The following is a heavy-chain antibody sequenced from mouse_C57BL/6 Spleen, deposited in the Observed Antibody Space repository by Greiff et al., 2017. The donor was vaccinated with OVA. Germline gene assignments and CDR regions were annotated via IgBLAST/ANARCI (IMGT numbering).Heavy chain of an antibody. CDR1: GYPSPSYW. Sequence: QVQLQQPGAELVRPGPSVKLSCKAFGYPSPSYWMHWVKQRLGQGLEWIGVIDPSDSYTNYNQKCKGKATLTVDTSSSTAYMQLSSLTSEDSAVYYCAREMYGNPSMDYWGQGTSVTVSS. J-gene: IGHJ4*01. D-gene: IGHD2-10*02. CDR2: IDPSDSYT. V-gene: IGHV1-59*01. CDR3: AREMYGNPSMDY.